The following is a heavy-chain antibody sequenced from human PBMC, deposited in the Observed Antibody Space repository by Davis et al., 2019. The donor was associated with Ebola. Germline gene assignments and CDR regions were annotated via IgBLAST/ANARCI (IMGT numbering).Heavy chain of an antibody. D-gene: IGHD1-26*01. CDR2: VIPVFGTT. V-gene: IGHV1-69*13. J-gene: IGHJ4*02. CDR1: GGTFSSYT. CDR3: AREVGEPKLDQ. Sequence: SVKVSCKASGGTFSSYTITWVRQAPGQGLEWMGWVIPVFGTTNYAQKFQGRVTLTADESTITADFELTNLRSDDTDVYYLAREVGEPKLDQWGQGTLVTVSS.